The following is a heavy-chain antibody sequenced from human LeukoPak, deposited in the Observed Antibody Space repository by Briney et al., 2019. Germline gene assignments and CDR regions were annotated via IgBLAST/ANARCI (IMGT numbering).Heavy chain of an antibody. D-gene: IGHD3-10*01. J-gene: IGHJ3*02. CDR3: ARDRVPRDAFDI. CDR2: IIPILGIA. Sequence: SVRVSCKASGGTFSSYAISWVRQAPGQGLEWMGRIIPILGIANYAQKFQGRVTITADKSTSTAYMELSSLRSEDTAVYYCARDRVPRDAFDIWGQGTMVTVSS. CDR1: GGTFSSYA. V-gene: IGHV1-69*04.